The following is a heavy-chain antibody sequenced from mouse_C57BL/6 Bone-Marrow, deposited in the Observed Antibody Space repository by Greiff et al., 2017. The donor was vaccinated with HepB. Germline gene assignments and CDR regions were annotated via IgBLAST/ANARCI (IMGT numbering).Heavy chain of an antibody. D-gene: IGHD2-3*01. CDR2: IDPENGDT. J-gene: IGHJ3*01. Sequence: EVQLVESGAELVRPGDSVKLSCTASGFNIKDDYLHWVKQRPEQGLEWIGWIDPENGDTEYASKFQGKATITADTSSNTAYLQLSSLTSEDTAVYYCTTSDGYYGGFAYWGQGTLVTVSA. CDR3: TTSDGYYGGFAY. CDR1: GFNIKDDY. V-gene: IGHV14-4*01.